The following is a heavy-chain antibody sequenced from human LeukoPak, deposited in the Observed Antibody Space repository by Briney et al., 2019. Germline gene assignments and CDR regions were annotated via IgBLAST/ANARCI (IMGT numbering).Heavy chain of an antibody. D-gene: IGHD1-26*01. CDR2: ISAYNGHT. V-gene: IGHV1-18*01. J-gene: IGHJ3*02. CDR3: ARGGRWELPRPYAFDI. Sequence: GASVKVSCKASGYTFTSYDINWVRQATGQGLEWMGWISAYNGHTNYAQKLQGRVTMTTDTSTSTAYMELRSLRSDDTAVYYCARGGRWELPRPYAFDIWGRGTMVTVSS. CDR1: GYTFTSYD.